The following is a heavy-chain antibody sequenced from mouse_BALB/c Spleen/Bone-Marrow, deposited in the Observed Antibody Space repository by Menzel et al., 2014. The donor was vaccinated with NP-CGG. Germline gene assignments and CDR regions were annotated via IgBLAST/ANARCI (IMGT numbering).Heavy chain of an antibody. Sequence: EVKVEESGGGLVQPGGSLNLACVASGFDFSRYWMSWVRQAPGKGQEWIGEINPGSNTINYSPSLKDKFIISRDNAKNTLYLQMSKVRSEDTALYYCARLGNYGYHDNWGQGTTLTVSS. J-gene: IGHJ2*01. CDR1: GFDFSRYW. V-gene: IGHV4-2*02. CDR3: ARLGNYGYHDN. D-gene: IGHD1-2*01. CDR2: INPGSNTI.